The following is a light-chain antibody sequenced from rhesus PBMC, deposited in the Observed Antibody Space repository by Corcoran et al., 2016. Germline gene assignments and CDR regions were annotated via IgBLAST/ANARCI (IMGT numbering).Light chain of an antibody. V-gene: IGKV1-22*01. J-gene: IGKJ3*01. Sequence: DIQMTQSPSSLSASVGDTVTITCRASQSISSWLAWYQQKPGKAPKLLIYKAFPLQSGVPSRFSGSGSGTDLTLTISSLQSEDFTTYYCQQYNSRPFTFGPGTKLDIK. CDR1: QSISSW. CDR3: QQYNSRPFT. CDR2: KAF.